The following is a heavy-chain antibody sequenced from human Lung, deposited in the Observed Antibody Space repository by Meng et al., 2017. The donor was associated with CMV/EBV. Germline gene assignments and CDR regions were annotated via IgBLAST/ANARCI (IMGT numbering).Heavy chain of an antibody. Sequence: QVPLQEAGQGLVKPSGTLSLTCAGSGGSISSSNWWSWVRQPPGKGLEWIGEIYHSGSTNYNPSLKSRVTISVDKSKNQFSLKLSSVTAADTAVYYCASFPPPGKQWLVTDYWGQGTLVTVYS. CDR3: ASFPPPGKQWLVTDY. D-gene: IGHD6-19*01. CDR2: IYHSGST. CDR1: GGSISSSNW. J-gene: IGHJ4*02. V-gene: IGHV4-4*02.